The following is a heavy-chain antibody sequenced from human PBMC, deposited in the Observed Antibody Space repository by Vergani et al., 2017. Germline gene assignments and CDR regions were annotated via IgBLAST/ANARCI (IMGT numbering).Heavy chain of an antibody. CDR2: IYAGDSDV. CDR3: AKTHDFSSLYSSYNWFDP. V-gene: IGHV5-51*01. Sequence: EKQLVQSGSETKKPGESLKISCQGSGYSITNYWIAWVRQRPGKGLEWMGIIYAGDSDVRYSPSFQGQVTMSVDKSLSTAYLQWSSLKASDTDTYYCAKTHDFSSLYSSYNWFDPWGQGTQVTVSS. D-gene: IGHD3-3*01. CDR1: GYSITNYW. J-gene: IGHJ5*02.